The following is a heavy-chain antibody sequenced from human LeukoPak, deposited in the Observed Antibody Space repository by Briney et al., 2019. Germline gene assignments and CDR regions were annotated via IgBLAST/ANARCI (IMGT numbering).Heavy chain of an antibody. D-gene: IGHD3-9*01. V-gene: IGHV3-11*01. J-gene: IGHJ6*02. CDR1: GFTFRDYN. CDR2: ITDSGSTI. Sequence: GGSLRLSCAASGFTFRDYNMNWVRQAPGKGLEWVSFITDSGSTIHYADSVNGRFTISRDNAKNSLYLQMNSLRAEDSAVYYCARSIGLTGGGVDVWGRGTTVTVSS. CDR3: ARSIGLTGGGVDV.